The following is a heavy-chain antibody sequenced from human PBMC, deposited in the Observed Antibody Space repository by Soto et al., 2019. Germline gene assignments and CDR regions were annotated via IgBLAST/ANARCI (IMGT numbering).Heavy chain of an antibody. CDR1: GGSISSGGYY. Sequence: SETLSLTCTVSGGSISSGGYYWSWIRQHPGTGLEWIGYIYYSGSTYYNPSLKSRVTISVDTSKNQFSLKLSSVTAADTAVYYCARDRRTGTGDYYYGMDVWDQGTTVTVSS. J-gene: IGHJ6*02. CDR2: IYYSGST. D-gene: IGHD1-1*01. V-gene: IGHV4-31*03. CDR3: ARDRRTGTGDYYYGMDV.